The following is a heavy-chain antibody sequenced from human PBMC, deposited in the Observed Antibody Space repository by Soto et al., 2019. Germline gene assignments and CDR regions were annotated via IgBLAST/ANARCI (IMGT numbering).Heavy chain of an antibody. CDR2: IYYSGST. CDR1: GGSISSSSYY. Sequence: SETLSLTCTVSGGSISSSSYYWGWIRQPPGKGLEWIGSIYYSGSTYYNPSLKSRVTISVDTSKNQFSLKLSSVTAADTAVYYCASQSVAGMYRYFQHWGQGTLVTVSS. D-gene: IGHD6-19*01. CDR3: ASQSVAGMYRYFQH. V-gene: IGHV4-39*07. J-gene: IGHJ1*01.